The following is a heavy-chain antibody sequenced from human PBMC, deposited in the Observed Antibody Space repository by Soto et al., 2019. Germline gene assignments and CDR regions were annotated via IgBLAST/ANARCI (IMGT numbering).Heavy chain of an antibody. V-gene: IGHV2-5*02. D-gene: IGHD3-9*01. J-gene: IGHJ4*02. Sequence: QITLKESGPTLVKPTQTLTLTCTFSGFSLSTAGVGVGWIRQPPGKALEWIALIYWDDDKRYSPSLESRLTITQDTSKNQVVLTLTNMDPVDTATYYCAHRRGYDIFTGINFDFWGQGTLVTVSS. CDR1: GFSLSTAGVG. CDR3: AHRRGYDIFTGINFDF. CDR2: IYWDDDK.